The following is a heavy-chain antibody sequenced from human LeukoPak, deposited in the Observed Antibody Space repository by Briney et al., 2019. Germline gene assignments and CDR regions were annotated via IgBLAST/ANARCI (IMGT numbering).Heavy chain of an antibody. D-gene: IGHD1-7*01. Sequence: GGSLRLSCAASGFTFSSYAMHWVRQAPGKGLEWVAVISYDGSNKYYPGSVRGRFTISRDNSKNTIYLQMDSLRAEDTAIYYCARDYWWNYDYWGQGTLVTVSS. CDR3: ARDYWWNYDY. V-gene: IGHV3-30-3*01. CDR1: GFTFSSYA. CDR2: ISYDGSNK. J-gene: IGHJ4*02.